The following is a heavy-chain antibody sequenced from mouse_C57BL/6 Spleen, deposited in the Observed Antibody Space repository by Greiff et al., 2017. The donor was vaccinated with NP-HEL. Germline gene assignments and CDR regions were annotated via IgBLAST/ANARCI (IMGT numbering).Heavy chain of an antibody. CDR1: GYAFSSSW. CDR3: ARIGNYSFDY. D-gene: IGHD2-1*01. J-gene: IGHJ2*01. CDR2: ISPGDGDT. Sequence: QVQLQQSGPELVKPGASVKISCKASGYAFSSSWMNWVKQRTGKGLEWIGRISPGDGDTNYNGKFKGKATLTADKSSSTAYMQLSSLTSEDSAVYFFARIGNYSFDYWGQGTTLTVSS. V-gene: IGHV1-82*01.